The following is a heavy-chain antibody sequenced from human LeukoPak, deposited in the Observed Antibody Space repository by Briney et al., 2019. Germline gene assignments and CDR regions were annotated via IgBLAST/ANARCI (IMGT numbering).Heavy chain of an antibody. CDR2: VYSSGST. D-gene: IGHD1-1*01. J-gene: IGHJ4*02. V-gene: IGHV4-4*07. CDR3: ARHDSTDDPFDY. Sequence: SETLSLTCTVSGGSISSYYWSWIRQPPGKGLEWIGRVYSSGSTNYNPSLKSRVTMSVDTSKNQFSLNLSSMTAADTAVYYWARHDSTDDPFDYWGQGTLVTVSS. CDR1: GGSISSYY.